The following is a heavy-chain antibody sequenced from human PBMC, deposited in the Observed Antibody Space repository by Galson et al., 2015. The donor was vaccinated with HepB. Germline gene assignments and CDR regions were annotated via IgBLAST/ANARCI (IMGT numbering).Heavy chain of an antibody. J-gene: IGHJ5*02. CDR2: IKSITDGGTT. D-gene: IGHD4-17*01. CDR1: GFTFNTAW. Sequence: SLRLSCAASGFTFNTAWMSWVRQAPGKGLEWVAQIKSITDGGTTDYAAPVKGRFTIPRDDSRNRLYLQSNSLKIEDTGVYYCTTWGGDYVGHWGQGTLVTVSS. V-gene: IGHV3-15*01. CDR3: TTWGGDYVGH.